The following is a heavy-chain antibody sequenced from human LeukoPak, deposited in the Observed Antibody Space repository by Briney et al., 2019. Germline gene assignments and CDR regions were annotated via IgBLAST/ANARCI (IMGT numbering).Heavy chain of an antibody. J-gene: IGHJ4*02. D-gene: IGHD3-3*01. CDR2: IHPGDSKT. V-gene: IGHV5-51*01. CDR3: ARRFWDGSLYSFDY. CDR1: GYNFSNTW. Sequence: GESLKISCQGSGYNFSNTWLVWVRQMPGQGLERMGIIHPGDSKTFYSPSFQGQVTMSADKSVNTAYLHWSSLKASDTAMYYCARRFWDGSLYSFDYWGRGTLVAVSS.